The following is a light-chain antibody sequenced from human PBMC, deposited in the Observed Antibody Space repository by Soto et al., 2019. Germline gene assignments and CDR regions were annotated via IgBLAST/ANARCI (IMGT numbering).Light chain of an antibody. CDR2: SNN. CDR3: AVWDDSLKGVV. Sequence: QSVLTQPPSASGTPGQRVTISCSGSSSNIGSNTVNWYQQLPGTAPKLLIYSNNQRPSGVPDRFSGSKSGTSASLAISGLQSEDEAEYYCAVWDDSLKGVVFGGGTKLTVL. J-gene: IGLJ2*01. V-gene: IGLV1-44*01. CDR1: SSNIGSNT.